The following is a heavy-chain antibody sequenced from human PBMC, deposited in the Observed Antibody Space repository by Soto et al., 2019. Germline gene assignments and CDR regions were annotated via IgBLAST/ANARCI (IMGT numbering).Heavy chain of an antibody. CDR3: ARGPEYYYDFWSGPHRYYYYGMDV. CDR2: IYYSGST. D-gene: IGHD3-3*01. J-gene: IGHJ6*02. CDR1: GGSISSGDYY. V-gene: IGHV4-30-4*01. Sequence: SETLSLTCTVSGGSISSGDYYWSWIRQPPGKGLEWIGYIYYSGSTYYNPSLKSRVTISVDTSKNQFSLKLSSVTAADTAVYYCARGPEYYYDFWSGPHRYYYYGMDVWGQGTTVTVSS.